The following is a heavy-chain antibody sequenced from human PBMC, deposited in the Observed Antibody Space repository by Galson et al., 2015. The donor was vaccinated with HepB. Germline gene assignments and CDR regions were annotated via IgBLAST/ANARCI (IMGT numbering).Heavy chain of an antibody. D-gene: IGHD6-19*01. CDR2: ISWNGGTI. V-gene: IGHV3-9*01. Sequence: SLRLSCATSGFTFDDYAMHWVRQAPGKGLEWVSGISWNGGTIGYADSVKGRFTISRDNAKNSLYLQIDSLRAEDTAFYYCAKDSSSGWHTFDYWGQGTLVTVSS. CDR3: AKDSSSGWHTFDY. CDR1: GFTFDDYA. J-gene: IGHJ4*02.